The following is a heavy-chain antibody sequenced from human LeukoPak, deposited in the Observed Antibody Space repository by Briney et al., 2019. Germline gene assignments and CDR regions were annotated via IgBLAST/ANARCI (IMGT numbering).Heavy chain of an antibody. CDR1: GFKFGSFS. D-gene: IGHD5-18*01. CDR3: ARAIASYGDSAL. V-gene: IGHV3-48*04. J-gene: IGHJ4*02. CDR2: ITSSSSAT. Sequence: GGSLRLSCAASGFKFGSFSMGWVRQAPGKGLEWLSYITSSSSATYYADSLMGRFTISRDNAKNSLYLQINSLRVDDTAVYYCARAIASYGDSALWGQGTLVTVSS.